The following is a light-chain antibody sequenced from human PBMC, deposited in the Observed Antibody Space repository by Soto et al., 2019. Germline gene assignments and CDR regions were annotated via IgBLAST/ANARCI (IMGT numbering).Light chain of an antibody. V-gene: IGKV3-20*01. CDR3: HQYAASPLT. CDR1: QSVGRNF. CDR2: GAS. Sequence: EIVLTQSPGTLSLSPGESTTLSCRASQSVGRNFLAWYQQKPGRAPRLLIHGASYRATGIPDRFSGSGSETDFXLTISRLEPEDSAVYYCHQYAASPLTFGGGTKVEIK. J-gene: IGKJ4*01.